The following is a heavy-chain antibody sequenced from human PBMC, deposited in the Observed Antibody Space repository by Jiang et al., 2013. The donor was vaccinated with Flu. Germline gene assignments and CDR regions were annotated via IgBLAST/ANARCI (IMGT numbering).Heavy chain of an antibody. Sequence: SQTLSLTCAISGDSVSSNSAAWNWIRQSPSRGLEWLGGTYYRSEWYNNYAVSVKSRVTINPDTSKNQFSLQLNSVTPEDTAVYYCARGPDTAVAGFDYWGQGTLVTVSS. J-gene: IGHJ4*02. V-gene: IGHV6-1*01. CDR3: ARGPDTAVAGFDY. CDR2: TYYRSEWYN. D-gene: IGHD5-18*01. CDR1: GDSVSSNSAA.